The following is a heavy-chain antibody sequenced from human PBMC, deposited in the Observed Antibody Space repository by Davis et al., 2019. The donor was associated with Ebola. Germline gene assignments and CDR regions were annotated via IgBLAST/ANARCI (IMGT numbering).Heavy chain of an antibody. CDR1: GYTFTRYG. J-gene: IGHJ4*02. V-gene: IGHV1-18*01. D-gene: IGHD5-12*01. Sequence: ASVPVSCKASGYTFTRYGISWLRQAPAQGLEWMGWISGYNGDTSHAQKFQGRVTMTTDTSPSTAYMEQRSLRSDDTAVYYCARAAAYSGYVGSWGQGTLVTVSS. CDR2: ISGYNGDT. CDR3: ARAAAYSGYVGS.